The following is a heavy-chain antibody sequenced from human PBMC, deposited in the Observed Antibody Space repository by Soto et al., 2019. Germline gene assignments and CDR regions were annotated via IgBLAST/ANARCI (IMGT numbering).Heavy chain of an antibody. CDR3: ARDLGIVGATAYGMDV. D-gene: IGHD1-26*01. V-gene: IGHV3-30-3*01. CDR1: GFTFSSYA. J-gene: IGHJ6*02. CDR2: ISYDGSNK. Sequence: QVQLVESGGGVVQPGRSLRLSCAASGFTFSSYAMHWVRQAPGKGLEWVAVISYDGSNKYYADSVKGRFTISRDNSKNTLYLKMNSLRAEDTAVYYCARDLGIVGATAYGMDVWGQGTTVTVSS.